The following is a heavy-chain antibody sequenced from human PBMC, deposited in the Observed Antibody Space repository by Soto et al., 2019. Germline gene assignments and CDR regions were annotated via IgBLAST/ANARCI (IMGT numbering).Heavy chain of an antibody. D-gene: IGHD2-15*01. J-gene: IGHJ5*02. V-gene: IGHV1-8*01. CDR1: GYTFTTHD. CDR3: AREVVEVVETTSLWFDP. CDR2: MNTNTNST. Sequence: QVQLVQSGAEAKRPGASVKVSCKASGYTFTTHDIHWVRQAPGQGLEWMGWMNTNTNSTDCAQKFQGRVILTWNTSISTAYLELRRLKFDDTAVYYCAREVVEVVETTSLWFDPWGQGTLDTVAS.